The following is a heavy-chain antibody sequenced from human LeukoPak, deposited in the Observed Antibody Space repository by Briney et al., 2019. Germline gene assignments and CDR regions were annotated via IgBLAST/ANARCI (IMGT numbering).Heavy chain of an antibody. Sequence: GGSLGLSCAASGFTFSSYWMSWVRQAPGKGLEWVANIKQDGSEKYYVDSVKGRFTISRDNAKNSLYLQMNSLRAEDTAVYYCARDPNYGSGSYYSDAFDIWGQGTMVTVSS. D-gene: IGHD3-10*01. CDR1: GFTFSSYW. CDR2: IKQDGSEK. V-gene: IGHV3-7*01. CDR3: ARDPNYGSGSYYSDAFDI. J-gene: IGHJ3*02.